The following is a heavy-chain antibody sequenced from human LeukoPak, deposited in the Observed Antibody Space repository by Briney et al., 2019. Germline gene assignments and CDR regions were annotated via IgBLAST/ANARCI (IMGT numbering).Heavy chain of an antibody. V-gene: IGHV1-18*01. CDR2: ISAYNGYT. J-gene: IGHJ4*02. Sequence: ASVQVSCKASGYTFTSSGLSWVRQAPGQGLEWMGWISAYNGYTNYAQKLQGRVTMTTDTSTSTAYMELRSLRSDDTAVYYCALYTSGWNFDYWGQGTLVTVSS. D-gene: IGHD6-19*01. CDR3: ALYTSGWNFDY. CDR1: GYTFTSSG.